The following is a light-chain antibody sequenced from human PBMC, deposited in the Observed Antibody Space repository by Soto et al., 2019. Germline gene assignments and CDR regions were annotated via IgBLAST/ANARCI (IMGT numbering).Light chain of an antibody. CDR3: QQYNSYRWT. Sequence: DIQMTQSPSTLSASVGDRVTITCRASQSISSWLAWYQQKPGKAPKLLIYKASSLESGFPSRFSGSGSGTEFTLTISSLQPDDFATYYCQQYNSYRWTFGQGTKVEIK. J-gene: IGKJ1*01. V-gene: IGKV1-5*03. CDR1: QSISSW. CDR2: KAS.